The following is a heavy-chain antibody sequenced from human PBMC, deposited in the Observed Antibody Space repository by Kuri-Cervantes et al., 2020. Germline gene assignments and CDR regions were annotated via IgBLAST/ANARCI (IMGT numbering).Heavy chain of an antibody. V-gene: IGHV3-11*04. CDR1: GFTVSSNY. D-gene: IGHD6-13*01. J-gene: IGHJ4*02. Sequence: GGSLRLSCAASGFTVSSNYMSWVRQAPGKGLEWVSYISSSGSTIYYADSVKGRFTISRDNAKNSLYLQMNSLRAEDTAVYYCARGSSWYYYYFDYWGQGTLVTVSS. CDR2: ISSSGSTI. CDR3: ARGSSWYYYYFDY.